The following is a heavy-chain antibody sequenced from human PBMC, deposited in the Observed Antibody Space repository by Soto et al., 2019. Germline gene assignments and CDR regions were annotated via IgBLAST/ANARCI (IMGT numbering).Heavy chain of an antibody. J-gene: IGHJ4*02. CDR3: ARDGDGDYPVDY. Sequence: EVQLVESGGGLVQPGGSLRLSCAASGFTFSRYWMHWVRQAPGKGLVWGSRITSDGRSTRYADSVKGRFTISRDNAKNTLYLQMNSLRVEDTAVYYCARDGDGDYPVDYWGQGTLVTVSS. D-gene: IGHD4-17*01. CDR2: ITSDGRST. CDR1: GFTFSRYW. V-gene: IGHV3-74*01.